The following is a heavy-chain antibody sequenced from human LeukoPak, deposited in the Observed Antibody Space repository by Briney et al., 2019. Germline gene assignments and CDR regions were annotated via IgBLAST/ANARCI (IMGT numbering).Heavy chain of an antibody. D-gene: IGHD6-13*01. J-gene: IGHJ4*02. V-gene: IGHV1-2*02. CDR2: INPNSGGT. CDR3: ARTPLWSSSWSSFDY. Sequence: GASVKVSCKASGYTFTGYYMHWVRQAPGQGLEWMGRINPNSGGTNYAQTFQGRVTMTRDTSISTAYMELSRLRSDDTAVYYCARTPLWSSSWSSFDYWGQGTLVTVSS. CDR1: GYTFTGYY.